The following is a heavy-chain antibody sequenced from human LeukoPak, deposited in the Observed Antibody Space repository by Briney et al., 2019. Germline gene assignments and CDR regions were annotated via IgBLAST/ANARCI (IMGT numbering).Heavy chain of an antibody. CDR1: GYTFTSYG. D-gene: IGHD2-8*01. J-gene: IGHJ6*02. Sequence: GASVKVSCKASGYTFTSYGISWVRQAPGQGLEWMGGIIPIFGTANYAQKFQGRVTITADESTSTAYMELSSLRSEDTAVYYCARDEGHQDDGAVCTNGVCYKAVMGPYYYYYYGMDVWGQGTTVTVSS. CDR3: ARDEGHQDDGAVCTNGVCYKAVMGPYYYYYYGMDV. V-gene: IGHV1-69*13. CDR2: IIPIFGTA.